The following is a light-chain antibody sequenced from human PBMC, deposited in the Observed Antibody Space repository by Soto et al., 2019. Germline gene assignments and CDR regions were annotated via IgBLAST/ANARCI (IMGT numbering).Light chain of an antibody. CDR2: DAS. CDR1: QDVSIF. Sequence: EILLAQSPATLSLSPGESASLSCTASQDVSIFLAWYQQNPGQAPRLLIHDASNRATGVPARFSGSGSGRDFTLTITSLEPEDFAVYYCQQRSTWLYTFGEGTKLEV. V-gene: IGKV3-11*02. J-gene: IGKJ2*01. CDR3: QQRSTWLYT.